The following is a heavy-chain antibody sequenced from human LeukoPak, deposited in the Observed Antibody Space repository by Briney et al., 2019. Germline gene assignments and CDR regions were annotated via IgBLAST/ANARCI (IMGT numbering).Heavy chain of an antibody. CDR3: ARDRSGYPQTARAFDI. Sequence: ASVKVSCKASGYTFTSYGISWVRQAPGQGLEWMGWISAYNGNTNYAQKLQGRVTMTTNTSTSTAYMELRSLRSDDTAVYYCARDRSGYPQTARAFDIWGQGTMVTVSS. CDR2: ISAYNGNT. D-gene: IGHD3-9*01. J-gene: IGHJ3*02. V-gene: IGHV1-18*01. CDR1: GYTFTSYG.